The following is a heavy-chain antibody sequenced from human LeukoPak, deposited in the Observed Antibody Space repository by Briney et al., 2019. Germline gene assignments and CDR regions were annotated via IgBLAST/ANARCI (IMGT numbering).Heavy chain of an antibody. CDR3: ARDCSNGVCCPRDS. CDR1: GYTLSEYG. D-gene: IGHD2-8*01. CDR2: ITTYNGNR. V-gene: IGHV1-18*01. J-gene: IGHJ4*02. Sequence: GASVKVSCKASGYTLSEYGISWVRQAPGQGLEWVGWITTYNGNRKYAEKFQGRVTMTTDTSTSTYYMEMRSLRSDDTAIYYCARDCSNGVCCPRDSWGQGTQLTVST.